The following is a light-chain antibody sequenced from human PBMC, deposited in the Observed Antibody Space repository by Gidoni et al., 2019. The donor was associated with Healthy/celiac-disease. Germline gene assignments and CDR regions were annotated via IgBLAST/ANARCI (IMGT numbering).Light chain of an antibody. Sequence: IVMTQSPATLSVSPGERATLSCRASQSVSSNLAWYQQKPGQAPRLLIYGASTRATGIPARFSGSGSGTEFTLTISSLQSEDFAVYDCQQYNNWPPFTFGPGTKVDIK. V-gene: IGKV3-15*01. CDR3: QQYNNWPPFT. CDR2: GAS. J-gene: IGKJ3*01. CDR1: QSVSSN.